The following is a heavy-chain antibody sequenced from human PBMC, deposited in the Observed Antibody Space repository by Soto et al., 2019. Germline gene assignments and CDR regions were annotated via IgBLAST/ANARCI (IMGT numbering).Heavy chain of an antibody. CDR2: IYYSGST. D-gene: IGHD3-9*01. Sequence: PSETLSLTCTVSGGSISSYYWSWIRQPPGKGLEWIGYIYYSGSTNYNPSLKSRVTITIDTSKNQFSLNLSSVTAADTAVYYCARHRGTISLTDYWGQGTLVTVSS. CDR3: ARHRGTISLTDY. V-gene: IGHV4-59*08. J-gene: IGHJ4*02. CDR1: GGSISSYY.